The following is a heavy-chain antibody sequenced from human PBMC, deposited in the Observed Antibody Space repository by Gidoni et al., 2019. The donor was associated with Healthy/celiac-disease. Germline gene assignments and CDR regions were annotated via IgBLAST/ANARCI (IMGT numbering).Heavy chain of an antibody. Sequence: QVQLQQWGAGLLKPSETLSLTCAVYCGSFSGYYWSWIRQPPGKGLEWIGEINHSGSTNYNPSLKSRVTISVDTSKNQFSLKLSSVTAADTAVYYCARETAAARYYYYYGMDVWGQGTTVTVSS. J-gene: IGHJ6*02. D-gene: IGHD6-13*01. CDR3: ARETAAARYYYYYGMDV. CDR2: INHSGST. CDR1: CGSFSGYY. V-gene: IGHV4-34*01.